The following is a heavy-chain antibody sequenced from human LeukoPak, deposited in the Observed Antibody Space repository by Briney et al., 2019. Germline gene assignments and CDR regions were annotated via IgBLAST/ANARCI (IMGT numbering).Heavy chain of an antibody. V-gene: IGHV4-4*07. Sequence: SETLSLTCIVSGGSISSYYWSWIRQPAGKGLEWIGRIYTSGSTNYNPSLKSRVTMSVDTSKNQFSLKLSSVTAADTAVYYCARGPVVGYCSGGSCFNWFDSWGQGTLVTVSS. CDR2: IYTSGST. J-gene: IGHJ5*01. CDR1: GGSISSYY. D-gene: IGHD2-15*01. CDR3: ARGPVVGYCSGGSCFNWFDS.